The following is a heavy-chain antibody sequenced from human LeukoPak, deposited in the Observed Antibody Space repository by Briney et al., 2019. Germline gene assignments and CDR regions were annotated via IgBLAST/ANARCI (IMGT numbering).Heavy chain of an antibody. CDR3: ARDYDGRVVRGVIKTFDF. V-gene: IGHV1-2*02. J-gene: IGHJ4*02. CDR2: INPNSGGT. Sequence: ASVKVSCKASGYTFAGYYIHWVRQAPGQGLEWMGWINPNSGGTYYVQRFQGRVTLTRDTSISTAYMDLSRLGSDDTAVYYCARDYDGRVVRGVIKTFDFWGQGTPVTVSS. CDR1: GYTFAGYY. D-gene: IGHD3-10*01.